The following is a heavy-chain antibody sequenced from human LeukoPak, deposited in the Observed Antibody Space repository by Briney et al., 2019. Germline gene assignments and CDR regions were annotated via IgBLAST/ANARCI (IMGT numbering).Heavy chain of an antibody. Sequence: PGGSLRLSCAASGFTFSTYSMNWVRQAPGKGLEWVANIKQDGSEKYYVDSVKGRFTISRDNAKNSLYLQMNSLRAEDTAVYYCAREMAVTTSDAFDIWGQGTMVTVSS. CDR1: GFTFSTYS. D-gene: IGHD4-17*01. CDR2: IKQDGSEK. J-gene: IGHJ3*02. V-gene: IGHV3-7*01. CDR3: AREMAVTTSDAFDI.